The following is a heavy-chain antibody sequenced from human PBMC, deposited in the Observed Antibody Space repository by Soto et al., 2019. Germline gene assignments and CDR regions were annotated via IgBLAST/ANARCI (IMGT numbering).Heavy chain of an antibody. CDR3: AGGGLVGAYYYYYGMDV. V-gene: IGHV1-69*06. D-gene: IGHD1-26*01. Sequence: QVQLVQSGAEVKKPGSSVKVSCKASGGTFSSYAISWVRQAPGQGLEWMGGIIPIFGTANYAQKFQGRVTITADKSTSTAYMGLSSLRSEDTAVYYCAGGGLVGAYYYYYGMDVWGQGTTVTVSS. J-gene: IGHJ6*02. CDR1: GGTFSSYA. CDR2: IIPIFGTA.